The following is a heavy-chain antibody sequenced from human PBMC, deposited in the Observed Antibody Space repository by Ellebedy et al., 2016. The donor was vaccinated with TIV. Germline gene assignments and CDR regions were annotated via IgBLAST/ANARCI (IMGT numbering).Heavy chain of an antibody. J-gene: IGHJ4*02. CDR3: AKKGPEGSFDF. CDR1: GFTFSTYS. Sequence: GESLKISCAASGFTFSTYSMSWVRQAPGKGLEWVSSISSSGGHIYYADSVQGRFTISRDNANNSLSLQMNSLRGEDTALYYCAKKGPEGSFDFWGLGTLVTVSS. V-gene: IGHV3-21*01. CDR2: ISSSGGHI.